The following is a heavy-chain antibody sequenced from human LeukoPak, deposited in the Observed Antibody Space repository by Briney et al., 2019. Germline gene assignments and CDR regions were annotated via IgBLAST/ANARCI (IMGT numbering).Heavy chain of an antibody. D-gene: IGHD3-16*01. J-gene: IGHJ3*02. CDR3: FWASPGTVVVFDM. CDR1: GGSFSGYY. Sequence: SETLSLTCAVYGGSFSGYYWSWIRQPPGKGLEWIGEINHSGSTNYNPSLKSRVTISVDTSKNQFSLKLSSVTAADAVVYSCFWASPGTVVVFDMGGKGKRVTVSS. V-gene: IGHV4-34*01. CDR2: INHSGST.